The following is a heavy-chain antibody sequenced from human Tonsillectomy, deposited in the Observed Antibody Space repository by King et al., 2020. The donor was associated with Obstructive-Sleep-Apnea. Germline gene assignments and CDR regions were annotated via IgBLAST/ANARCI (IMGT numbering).Heavy chain of an antibody. CDR3: ARGCWQL. Sequence: VQLVESGGGLVQPGGSLRLSCAASGFTFSSYNMNWVRQAPGKGLEGVSYISSISSTIYYASSVKGRFTISRDNAKNSLHLKMNSLRAEDTAVYYCARGCWQLWGQGTLVTVSS. V-gene: IGHV3-48*04. CDR1: GFTFSSYN. D-gene: IGHD2-15*01. J-gene: IGHJ4*02. CDR2: ISSISSTI.